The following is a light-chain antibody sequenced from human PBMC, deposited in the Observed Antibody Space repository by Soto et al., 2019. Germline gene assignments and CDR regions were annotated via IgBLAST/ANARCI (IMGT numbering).Light chain of an antibody. CDR2: DAS. Sequence: EIDLTQSPATLSVSVGERATISCRASQSVSSSYFAWYQQKPGQAPRLLIYDASNRATGIPARFSGSGSGTDVSLTISRLQPADFAVYYCQQHCNWHAGTFGGGTKVDIK. CDR1: QSVSSSY. J-gene: IGKJ4*02. CDR3: QQHCNWHAGT. V-gene: IGKV3D-20*02.